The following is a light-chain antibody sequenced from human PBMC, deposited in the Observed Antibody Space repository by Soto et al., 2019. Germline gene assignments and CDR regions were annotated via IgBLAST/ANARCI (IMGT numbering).Light chain of an antibody. CDR2: AAS. CDR3: HQYDTSPRT. CDR1: QSLTSGY. V-gene: IGKV3-20*01. J-gene: IGKJ1*01. Sequence: DIVLTQSPVTLSLSPGEGATLSCKVSQSLTSGYLAWYQQKPGQAPRILIYAASSRAPGIPDRFSGSGSGTDFSLTISRLEPEDFALYYCHQYDTSPRTFGQGTKV.